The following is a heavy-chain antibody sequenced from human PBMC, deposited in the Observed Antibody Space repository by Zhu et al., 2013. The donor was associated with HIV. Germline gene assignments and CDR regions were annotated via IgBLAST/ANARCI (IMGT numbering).Heavy chain of an antibody. CDR2: INPNSGGT. J-gene: IGHJ5*02. CDR1: GYTFTGYY. Sequence: QVRLVQSGAEVKKPGASVKVSCKASGYTFTGYYMHWVRQAPGQGLEWMGWINPNSGGTNYAQKFQGRVTMTRDTSISTAYMGLSRLRSDDTAVYYCARYGCSSTSCYTGWFDPWGQGTLVTVSS. V-gene: IGHV1-2*02. CDR3: ARYGCSSTSCYTGWFDP. D-gene: IGHD2-2*02.